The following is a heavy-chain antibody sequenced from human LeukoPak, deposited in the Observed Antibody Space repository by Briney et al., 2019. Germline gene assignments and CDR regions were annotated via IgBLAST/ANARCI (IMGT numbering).Heavy chain of an antibody. CDR1: GGTFSSYA. CDR3: ARGMVRGVPGPYFDY. Sequence: GSSVKVSCKASGGTFSSYAISWVRQAPGQGLEWMGGIIPIFGTANSAQKFQGRVTITTDESTSTAYMELSSLRSEDTAVYYCARGMVRGVPGPYFDYWGQGTLVTVSS. J-gene: IGHJ4*02. V-gene: IGHV1-69*05. D-gene: IGHD3-10*01. CDR2: IIPIFGTA.